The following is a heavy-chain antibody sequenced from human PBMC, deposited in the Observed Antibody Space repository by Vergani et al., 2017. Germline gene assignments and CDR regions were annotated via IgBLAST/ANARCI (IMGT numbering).Heavy chain of an antibody. CDR3: ARDQWDDDGPRGWFAP. J-gene: IGHJ5*02. CDR1: GGSFSSDY. CDR2: VSATGSA. D-gene: IGHD5-24*01. V-gene: IGHV4-4*07. Sequence: QMHLQESGPGLVKPSETLSLSCTVSGGSFSSDYWSWIRQPAGERLEWIGRVSATGSAVYNPSLSSRVTLSVDTSKNQVSLRLRSVTAADTAMYFCARDQWDDDGPRGWFAPWGQGILVTVSS.